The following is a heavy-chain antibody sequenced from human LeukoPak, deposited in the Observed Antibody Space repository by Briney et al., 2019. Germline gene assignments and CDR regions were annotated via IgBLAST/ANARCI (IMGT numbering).Heavy chain of an antibody. Sequence: GGSLRLSCAASGFTFGSYWMHWVRQAPGKGLVWVSRINSNGSSTSYADSVKGRLTISRDNAKNTLYLQMNSLRAEDTAVYYCAKDRTVVVVAATFDYWGQGTLVTVSS. J-gene: IGHJ4*02. CDR1: GFTFGSYW. CDR2: INSNGSST. D-gene: IGHD2-15*01. V-gene: IGHV3-74*01. CDR3: AKDRTVVVVAATFDY.